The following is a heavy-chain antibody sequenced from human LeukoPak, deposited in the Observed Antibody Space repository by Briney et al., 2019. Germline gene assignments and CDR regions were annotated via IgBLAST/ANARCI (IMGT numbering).Heavy chain of an antibody. D-gene: IGHD4-23*01. V-gene: IGHV4-4*02. CDR3: ARVSRDFGGNSYFDY. Sequence: SETLSLTCTVSGDSINSLDLWSWVRQPPGKGLEWIGEMYLSGTTHSNPSVKSRVTISMDKSKNQFFLNLSSVTAADTAVYYCARVSRDFGGNSYFDYWGQGTLVTVSS. CDR2: MYLSGTT. CDR1: GDSINSLDL. J-gene: IGHJ4*02.